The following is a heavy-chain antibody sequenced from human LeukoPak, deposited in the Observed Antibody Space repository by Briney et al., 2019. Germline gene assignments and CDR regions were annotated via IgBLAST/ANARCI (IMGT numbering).Heavy chain of an antibody. J-gene: IGHJ4*02. V-gene: IGHV3-23*01. D-gene: IGHD6-19*01. CDR3: AKPISSGWYSFDY. CDR2: ISGSGGST. CDR1: GLTFSSYA. Sequence: GGSLRLSCAASGLTFSSYAMSWVRQAPGKGLEWVSAISGSGGSTYSADSVKGRFTISRDNSKNTLYPQINSLRAEDTAVYYCAKPISSGWYSFDYWGQGTLVTVSS.